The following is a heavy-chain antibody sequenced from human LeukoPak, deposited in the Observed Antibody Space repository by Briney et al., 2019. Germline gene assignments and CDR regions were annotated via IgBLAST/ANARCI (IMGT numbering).Heavy chain of an antibody. Sequence: ASVKVSCKASGYTFTSYGISWVRQAPGQGLEWMGWISAYNGNTNYAQKLQGRVTMTTDTSTSTAYMELSRLRSDDTAVYYCARDLIDFWSGYQDYWGQGTLVTVSS. CDR3: ARDLIDFWSGYQDY. CDR1: GYTFTSYG. V-gene: IGHV1-18*01. D-gene: IGHD3-3*01. J-gene: IGHJ4*02. CDR2: ISAYNGNT.